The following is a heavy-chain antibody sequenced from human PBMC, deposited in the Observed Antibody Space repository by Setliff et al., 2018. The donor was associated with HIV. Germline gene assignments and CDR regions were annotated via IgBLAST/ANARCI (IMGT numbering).Heavy chain of an antibody. CDR3: ASDISPDDGYNRLHYFDY. CDR2: IYTSGNT. J-gene: IGHJ4*02. V-gene: IGHV4-4*07. Sequence: PSETLSLTCTVSGGSISSYYWSWIRQPAGKGLEWIGRIYTSGNTNYNPSLKSLKSRVTMSVDTSKNQFSLKLSSVTAADTAVYYCASDISPDDGYNRLHYFDYWGQGTLVTVSS. CDR1: GGSISSYY. D-gene: IGHD5-12*01.